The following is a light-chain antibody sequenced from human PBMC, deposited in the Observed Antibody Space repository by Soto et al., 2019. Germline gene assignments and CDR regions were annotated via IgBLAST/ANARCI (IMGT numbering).Light chain of an antibody. CDR3: QQRSDWPRT. V-gene: IGKV3-11*01. CDR1: QSIYSY. Sequence: EIVLTQSPATLSLSPGERATLSCRASQSIYSYLAWYQQKPGQAPRLLIYDASSRATGIPARFSASGSGTDFTLTISSLEPEDSAVYYCQQRSDWPRTFGRGTKLEIK. CDR2: DAS. J-gene: IGKJ2*01.